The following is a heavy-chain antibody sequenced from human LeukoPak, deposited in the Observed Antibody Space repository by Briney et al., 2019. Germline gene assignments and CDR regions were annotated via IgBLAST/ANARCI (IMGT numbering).Heavy chain of an antibody. D-gene: IGHD6-19*01. Sequence: GGSLRLSCAASGFTFSSYSMNWVRQAPGKGLEWGANIKEDGSKKQYVDAVKGRFTISRDNAKNLLYLEMNSLRAEDTAVYYCTRTGYSSNSLDYWGQGTLVTVSS. CDR1: GFTFSSYS. CDR3: TRTGYSSNSLDY. CDR2: IKEDGSKK. V-gene: IGHV3-7*03. J-gene: IGHJ4*02.